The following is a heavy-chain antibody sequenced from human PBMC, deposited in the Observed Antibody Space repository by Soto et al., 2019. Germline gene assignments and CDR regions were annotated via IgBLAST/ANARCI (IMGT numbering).Heavy chain of an antibody. Sequence: QVQLQESGPGLVKPSQTLSLTCTVSGGSISTGGYYWSWIRQHPGKGLEWIGYIYYSGTTYYNPSLKRRFTISVDMFKNQFSLKLSSVTAADTAVYYCTRANRDYGEDYWGQGTLVTVSS. J-gene: IGHJ4*02. D-gene: IGHD4-17*01. CDR1: GGSISTGGYY. CDR2: IYYSGTT. V-gene: IGHV4-31*03. CDR3: TRANRDYGEDY.